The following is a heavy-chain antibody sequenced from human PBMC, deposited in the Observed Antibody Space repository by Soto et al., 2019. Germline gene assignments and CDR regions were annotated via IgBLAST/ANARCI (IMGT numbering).Heavy chain of an antibody. Sequence: QVQLVESGGGVVQPGRSLRLSCAASGFTFSSYAMHWVRQAPGKGLEWVAVISYDGSNKYYADSVKGRFTISRDNSKNTLYLQMNSLRAEDTAVYYCARDLTPGVITGMDVWGQGTTVTVSS. CDR3: ARDLTPGVITGMDV. D-gene: IGHD1-20*01. V-gene: IGHV3-30-3*01. CDR2: ISYDGSNK. CDR1: GFTFSSYA. J-gene: IGHJ6*02.